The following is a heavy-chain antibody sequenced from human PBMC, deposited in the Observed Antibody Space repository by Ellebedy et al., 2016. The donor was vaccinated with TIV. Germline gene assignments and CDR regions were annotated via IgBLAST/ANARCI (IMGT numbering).Heavy chain of an antibody. V-gene: IGHV3-23*01. D-gene: IGHD5-18*01. CDR2: IVGSGA. Sequence: PGGSLRPSCAPSGSTFSPYAMPWVLPAPGKGLVCVSGIVGSGAQKYADSVKGRFTISRENSKRTVDLQMNSLRAEDTAVDFCAKDRTPGDGYWVFDNWGQGTLVSVSS. CDR1: GSTFSPYA. J-gene: IGHJ4*02. CDR3: AKDRTPGDGYWVFDN.